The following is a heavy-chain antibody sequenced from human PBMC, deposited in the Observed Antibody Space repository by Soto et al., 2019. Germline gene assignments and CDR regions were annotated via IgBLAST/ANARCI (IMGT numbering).Heavy chain of an antibody. CDR1: GGIFSSYA. Sequence: QVQLVQSGAEVKKPGSSVKVSCKASGGIFSSYAISWLRQAPGQGLEWMGAVIPILGQAYYAQDLQDRVSITADKSTRTTYMELSSLRSEVTAVYFCARVGGIGAPPGTDYWGQGTLVTVSS. D-gene: IGHD6-6*01. CDR2: VIPILGQA. V-gene: IGHV1-69*06. J-gene: IGHJ4*02. CDR3: ARVGGIGAPPGTDY.